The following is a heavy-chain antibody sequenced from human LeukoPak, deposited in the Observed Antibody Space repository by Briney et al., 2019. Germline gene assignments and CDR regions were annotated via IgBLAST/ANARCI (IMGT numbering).Heavy chain of an antibody. Sequence: PGGSLRLSCAASGFTFSNAWMNWVRQAPGKGLEWVSYISSSGSTIYYADSVKGRFTISRDNAKNSLYLQMNSLRAEDTAVYYCARDRYYYGSGSPGGYYFDYWGQGTLATVSS. CDR1: GFTFSNAW. CDR3: ARDRYYYGSGSPGGYYFDY. D-gene: IGHD3-10*01. CDR2: ISSSGSTI. V-gene: IGHV3-48*03. J-gene: IGHJ4*02.